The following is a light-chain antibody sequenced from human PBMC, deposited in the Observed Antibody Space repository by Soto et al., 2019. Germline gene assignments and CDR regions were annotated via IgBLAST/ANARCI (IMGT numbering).Light chain of an antibody. CDR1: SSDVGGYNY. CDR3: SSYTSSSTLGV. CDR2: EVS. V-gene: IGLV2-14*01. Sequence: QSVLTQPASVSGSPGQSITISCTGTSSDVGGYNYVSWYQQHPGKAPKLMIYEVSNRPSGVCNRFSGSKSGNTASLTISGLQAEDEADYYCSSYTSSSTLGVFGGGTKVTVL. J-gene: IGLJ3*02.